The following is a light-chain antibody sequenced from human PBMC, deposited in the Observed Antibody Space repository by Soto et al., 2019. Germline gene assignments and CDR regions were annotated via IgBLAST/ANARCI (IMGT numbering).Light chain of an antibody. Sequence: EIVMTQSPVTLSVSPGARVTLSCRASQSLATNLAWYQQKPGQTPRLVIYGISARASGIPGRFSGSGFGTDFTLTISSLQPEDSAVYYCQQYLDWPLTFGGGTKVEI. J-gene: IGKJ4*01. CDR3: QQYLDWPLT. CDR1: QSLATN. CDR2: GIS. V-gene: IGKV3-15*01.